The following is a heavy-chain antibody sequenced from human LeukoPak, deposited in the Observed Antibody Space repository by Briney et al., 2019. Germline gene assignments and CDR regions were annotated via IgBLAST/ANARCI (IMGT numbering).Heavy chain of an antibody. CDR3: ARDRYNWNYETDY. J-gene: IGHJ4*02. Sequence: GGSLRLSCAASGFTFSSYSMNWVRQAPGKGLKWVSSISSSSSYIYYADSVKGRFTISRDNAKNSLYLQMNSLRAEDTAVYYCARDRYNWNYETDYWGQGTLVTVSS. D-gene: IGHD1-7*01. V-gene: IGHV3-21*01. CDR1: GFTFSSYS. CDR2: ISSSSSYI.